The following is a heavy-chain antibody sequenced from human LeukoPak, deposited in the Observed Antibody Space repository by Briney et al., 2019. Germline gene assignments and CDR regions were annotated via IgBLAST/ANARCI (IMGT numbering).Heavy chain of an antibody. CDR2: FDPEDGET. CDR3: ATVRPRWLQSNNYFDY. D-gene: IGHD5-24*01. CDR1: GYTLTELS. J-gene: IGHJ4*02. V-gene: IGHV1-24*01. Sequence: GASVKVSCKVSGYTLTELSMHWVRQAPGKGLEWMGGFDPEDGETIYAQKFQGRVTMTEDTSTDTAYMGLSSLRSEDTAVYYCATVRPRWLQSNNYFDYWGQGTLVTVSS.